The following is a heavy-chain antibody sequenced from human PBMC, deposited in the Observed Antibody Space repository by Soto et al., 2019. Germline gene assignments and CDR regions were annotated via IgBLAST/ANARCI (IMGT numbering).Heavy chain of an antibody. CDR2: IYYSGST. CDR3: ARVYSSGWPYYYYYGMDV. CDR1: GCSVSSGSYY. J-gene: IGHJ6*02. D-gene: IGHD6-19*01. V-gene: IGHV4-61*01. Sequence: SETLSLTCTFSGCSVSSGSYYLSWIRQPPGKGLEWIGYIYYSGSTNYNPSLKSRVTISVDTSKNQFSLKLSSVTAADTAVYYCARVYSSGWPYYYYYGMDVWGQGTTVTVSS.